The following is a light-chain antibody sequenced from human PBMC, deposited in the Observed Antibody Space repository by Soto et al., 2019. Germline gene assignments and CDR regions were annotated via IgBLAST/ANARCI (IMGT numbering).Light chain of an antibody. J-gene: IGLJ1*01. CDR1: SSNIGAGYD. V-gene: IGLV1-40*01. Sequence: QLVLTQPPSVSGAPGQRVTISCTGSSSNIGAGYDVHWYQQLPGTAPKLLIYGNSNRPSGVPDRFSGSKSGTSASLAITGLQAEDEADYYCQSYYSSLSGYVFGTGTKVTVL. CDR2: GNS. CDR3: QSYYSSLSGYV.